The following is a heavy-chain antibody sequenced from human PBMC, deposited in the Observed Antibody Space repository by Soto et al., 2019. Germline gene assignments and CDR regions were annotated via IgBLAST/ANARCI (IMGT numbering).Heavy chain of an antibody. Sequence: SGPTLVNPTQTLTLTCTFSGFSLSASGMCVSWIRQPPGKALEWLALIDWDDDKYYSTSLKTRLTISKDTSKNQVVLTMTNMDPVDTATYYCARFANYYDSSGYYSNVFDYWGQGTLVTVSS. J-gene: IGHJ4*02. V-gene: IGHV2-70*01. CDR3: ARFANYYDSSGYYSNVFDY. CDR2: IDWDDDK. D-gene: IGHD3-22*01. CDR1: GFSLSASGMC.